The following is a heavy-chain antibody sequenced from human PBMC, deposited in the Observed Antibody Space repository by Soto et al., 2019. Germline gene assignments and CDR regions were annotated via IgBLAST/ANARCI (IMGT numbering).Heavy chain of an antibody. J-gene: IGHJ6*02. V-gene: IGHV1-2*02. D-gene: IGHD1-26*01. CDR1: GYSFSDYF. CDR3: ARIKWGLNYYNGMDV. CDR2: INPKTAAT. Sequence: ASGKVCCKPSGYSFSDYFIQWVRQAPGQGLEWVAWINPKTAATNYAKKFQGRVSLTWDTSSTTAYMELTRLRPDDTAVYYCARIKWGLNYYNGMDVWGQRTTVTVSS.